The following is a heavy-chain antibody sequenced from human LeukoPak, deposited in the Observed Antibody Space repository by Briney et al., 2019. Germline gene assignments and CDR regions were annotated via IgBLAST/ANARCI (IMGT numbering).Heavy chain of an antibody. V-gene: IGHV4-38-2*02. J-gene: IGHJ5*02. CDR2: IYHSGST. D-gene: IGHD2-2*01. CDR1: GYSISSGYY. CDR3: ARETWSCSSTSCYHNWFDP. Sequence: ETLSPTCAVSGYSISSGYYWGWIRQPPGKGLEWIGSIYHSGSTYYNPSLKSRVTISVDTSKNQFSLKLSSVTAADTAVYYCARETWSCSSTSCYHNWFDPWGQGTLVTVSS.